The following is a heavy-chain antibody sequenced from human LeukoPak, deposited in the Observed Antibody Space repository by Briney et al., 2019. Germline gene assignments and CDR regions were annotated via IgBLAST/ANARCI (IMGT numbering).Heavy chain of an antibody. CDR3: ARTPHYYDSSGYAYYFDY. V-gene: IGHV1-2*02. J-gene: IGHJ4*02. Sequence: ASVKVSCKASGYTFTGYYMHWVRQAPGQGLEWMGWINPNSGGTNYAQKFQGRVTMTRDTSISTAYMELSRLRSDDTAVYYCARTPHYYDSSGYAYYFDYWGQGTLVTVSS. D-gene: IGHD3-22*01. CDR2: INPNSGGT. CDR1: GYTFTGYY.